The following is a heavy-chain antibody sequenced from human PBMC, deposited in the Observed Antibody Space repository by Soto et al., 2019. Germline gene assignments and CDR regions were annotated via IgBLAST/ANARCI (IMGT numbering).Heavy chain of an antibody. V-gene: IGHV1-18*01. D-gene: IGHD6-19*01. CDR2: MNANSGNT. J-gene: IGHJ6*02. Sequence: GASVKVSCEASGYTFTSYDINWVRQATRQGLEWMGWMNANSGNTDYAQKLQGRVTMTTDTSTSTAYMELRSLRSDDTAVYYCARDSGAYSSGWSYYYYYGMDVWGQGTTVTVSS. CDR3: ARDSGAYSSGWSYYYYYGMDV. CDR1: GYTFTSYD.